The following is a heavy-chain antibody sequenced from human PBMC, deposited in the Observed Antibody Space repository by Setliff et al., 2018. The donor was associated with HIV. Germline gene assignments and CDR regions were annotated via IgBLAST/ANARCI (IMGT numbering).Heavy chain of an antibody. CDR2: IYYSGTT. D-gene: IGHD1-1*01. Sequence: PSETLSLTCTVSGGSISSYYWSWIRQPPGKGLEWIGYIYYSGTTNYNPSLKSRVTISVDNSKNTLSLQMNSLRAEDTAVYYCAKSGTNYIVWFDSWGQGTLVTVSS. J-gene: IGHJ5*01. CDR3: AKSGTNYIVWFDS. V-gene: IGHV4-59*08. CDR1: GGSISSYY.